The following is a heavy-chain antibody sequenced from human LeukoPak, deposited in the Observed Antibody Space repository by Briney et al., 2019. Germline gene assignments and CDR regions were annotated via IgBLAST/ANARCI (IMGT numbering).Heavy chain of an antibody. CDR2: INHSGST. CDR3: ARVGGYSYGSAAFDY. J-gene: IGHJ4*02. D-gene: IGHD5-18*01. Sequence: SETLSLTCAVYGGSFSGYSWSWIRQPPGKGLEWIGEINHSGSTNYNPSLKSRVTISVDRSKNQFSLKLSSVTAADTAVYYCARVGGYSYGSAAFDYWGQGTLVTVSS. CDR1: GGSFSGYS. V-gene: IGHV4-34*01.